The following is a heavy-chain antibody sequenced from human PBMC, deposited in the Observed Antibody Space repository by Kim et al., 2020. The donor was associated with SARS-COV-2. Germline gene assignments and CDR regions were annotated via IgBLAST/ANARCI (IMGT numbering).Heavy chain of an antibody. CDR1: GFTFSDYY. CDR2: ISSSSSYT. Sequence: GGSLRLSCAASGFTFSDYYMSWIRQAPGKGLEWVSYISSSSSYTNYADSVKGRFTISRDNAKNSLYLQMNSLRAEDTAVYYCASMVRGVINYFDYWGQGTLVTGSS. V-gene: IGHV3-11*06. D-gene: IGHD3-10*01. J-gene: IGHJ4*02. CDR3: ASMVRGVINYFDY.